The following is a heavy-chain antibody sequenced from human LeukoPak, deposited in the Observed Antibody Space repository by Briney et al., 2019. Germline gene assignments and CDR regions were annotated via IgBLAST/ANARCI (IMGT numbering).Heavy chain of an antibody. CDR1: GYSISSGYY. CDR3: ARDIILAGYDSSGYYFDY. D-gene: IGHD3-22*01. V-gene: IGHV4-38-2*02. Sequence: PSETLSLTCTVSGYSISSGYYWGWIRQPPGKGLEWIGAIHHSGGTYYNPSLKSRVTISIDTSKNHFSLKLTSVTAADTAVYYCARDIILAGYDSSGYYFDYWGQGTLVTVSS. J-gene: IGHJ4*02. CDR2: IHHSGGT.